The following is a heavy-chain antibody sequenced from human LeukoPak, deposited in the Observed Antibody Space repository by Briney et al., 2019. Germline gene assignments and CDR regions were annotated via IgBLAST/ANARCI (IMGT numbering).Heavy chain of an antibody. D-gene: IGHD6-19*01. CDR2: IYGGGST. V-gene: IGHV3-53*01. Sequence: GGSLRLSCEASGFTVSSNYMSWVRQAPGKGLEWVSVIYGGGSTYYADSVKGRFTISRDTSKNTLYLQMNSLRAEDTAVYYCASWPGGWYGEDSWGQGTLVTISS. CDR3: ASWPGGWYGEDS. CDR1: GFTVSSNY. J-gene: IGHJ4*02.